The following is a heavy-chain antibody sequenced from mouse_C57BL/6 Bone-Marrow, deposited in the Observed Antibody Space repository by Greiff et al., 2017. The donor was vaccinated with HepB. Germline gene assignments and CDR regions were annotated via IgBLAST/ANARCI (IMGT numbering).Heavy chain of an antibody. D-gene: IGHD6-1*01. V-gene: IGHV1-72*01. CDR3: ARYKGGPLILYYFDY. CDR1: GYTFTSYW. Sequence: VKLVESGAELVKPGASVKLSCKASGYTFTSYWMHWVKQRPGRGLEWIGRIDPNSGGTKYNEKFKSKATLTVDKPSSTAYMQLSSLTSEDSAVYYCARYKGGPLILYYFDYWGQGTTLTVSS. J-gene: IGHJ2*01. CDR2: IDPNSGGT.